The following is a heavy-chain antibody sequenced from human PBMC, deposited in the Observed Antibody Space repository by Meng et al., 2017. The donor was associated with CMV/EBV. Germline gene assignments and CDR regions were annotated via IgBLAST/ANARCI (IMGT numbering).Heavy chain of an antibody. V-gene: IGHV4-34*01. Sequence: QAQVQQGGAGLLKASETLSLTCAVCGGSFSGYYWSWIRQPPGKGLEWIGEINHSGSTNYNPSLKSRVTISVDTSKNQFSLKLSSVTAADTAVYYCARGSRRLPRFNWFDPWGQGTLVTVSS. D-gene: IGHD3-3*01. J-gene: IGHJ5*02. CDR1: GGSFSGYY. CDR3: ARGSRRLPRFNWFDP. CDR2: INHSGST.